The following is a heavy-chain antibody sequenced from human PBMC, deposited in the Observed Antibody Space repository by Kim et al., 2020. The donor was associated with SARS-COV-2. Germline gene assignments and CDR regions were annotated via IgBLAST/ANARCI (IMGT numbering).Heavy chain of an antibody. V-gene: IGHV3-30*04. CDR2: ISYDGSNK. CDR3: ARLDVVGATTINDAFDI. CDR1: GFTFSSYA. J-gene: IGHJ3*02. D-gene: IGHD1-26*01. Sequence: GGSLRLSCAASGFTFSSYAMHWVRQAPGKGLEWVAVISYDGSNKYYADSVKGRFTISRDNSKNTLYLQMNSLRAEDTAVYYCARLDVVGATTINDAFDIWGRGTMVTVSA.